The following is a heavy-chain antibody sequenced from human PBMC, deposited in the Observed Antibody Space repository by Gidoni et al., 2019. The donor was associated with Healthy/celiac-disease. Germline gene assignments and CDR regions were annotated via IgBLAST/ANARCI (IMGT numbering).Heavy chain of an antibody. J-gene: IGHJ6*02. V-gene: IGHV4-4*02. CDR3: ARVAFSSGSGYYGMDV. CDR2: IYHSGST. Sequence: QVQLQESGPGLVKPSGTLSLNCAVYGCSISSSNWWGWVPQPPGKGLEWNGEIYHSGSTNYNPSIKSRVTISVDKSKNQFSLKLSSVTAADTAVYYCARVAFSSGSGYYGMDVWGQGTTVTVSS. D-gene: IGHD6-25*01. CDR1: GCSISSSNW.